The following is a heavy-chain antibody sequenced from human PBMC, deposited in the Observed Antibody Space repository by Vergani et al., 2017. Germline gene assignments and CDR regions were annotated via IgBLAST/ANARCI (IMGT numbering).Heavy chain of an antibody. Sequence: QVQLQESGPGLVKPSETLSLTCTVSGGSISSYYWSWIRQPPGKGLEWIGYIYYSGSTNYNPSLKSRVTISVDTSKNQFSLKLSSVTAADTAVYYCARDHRDGDYVYYYYYGMDVWGQGTTVTVSS. CDR2: IYYSGST. V-gene: IGHV4-59*12. CDR3: ARDHRDGDYVYYYYYGMDV. CDR1: GGSISSYY. J-gene: IGHJ6*02. D-gene: IGHD4-17*01.